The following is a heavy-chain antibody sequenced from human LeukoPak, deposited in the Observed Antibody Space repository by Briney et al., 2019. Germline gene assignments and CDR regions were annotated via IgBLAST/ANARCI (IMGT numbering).Heavy chain of an antibody. Sequence: ASVKVSCKASGYTFTGYYIHWVRHAPGQGNEWMGWISPNSGGTNYAQKFQGRVTMTRDTSISTAYMELSRLTSDDTAVYYCATSTHYYDSSGYHSLDYWGQGTLVTVSS. CDR1: GYTFTGYY. D-gene: IGHD3-22*01. CDR2: ISPNSGGT. CDR3: ATSTHYYDSSGYHSLDY. J-gene: IGHJ4*02. V-gene: IGHV1-2*02.